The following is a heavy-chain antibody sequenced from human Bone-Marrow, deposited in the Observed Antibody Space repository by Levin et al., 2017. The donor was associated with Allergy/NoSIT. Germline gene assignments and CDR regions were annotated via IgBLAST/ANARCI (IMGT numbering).Heavy chain of an antibody. CDR3: VKALGSSWLYYFDH. V-gene: IGHV3-30*18. D-gene: IGHD6-13*01. Sequence: GGSLRLSCAASGFTFSSHGMHWVRQAPGKGLEWVAVISYDGINEYYADSVKGRFTISRDNSKNTLYLQMNSLRNEDTAVYYCVKALGSSWLYYFDHWGQGTLVAVSS. CDR1: GFTFSSHG. J-gene: IGHJ4*02. CDR2: ISYDGINE.